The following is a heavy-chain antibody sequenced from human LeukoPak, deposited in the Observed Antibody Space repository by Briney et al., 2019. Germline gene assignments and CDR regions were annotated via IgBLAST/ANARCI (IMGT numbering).Heavy chain of an antibody. V-gene: IGHV1-69*04. Sequence: SVKVSCKASGGTFSSYAISWVRQAPGQGPEWMGRIIPILGIANYAQKFQGRVTIIADKSTSTAYMELSSLRSEDTAVYYCARGFDYYDSSGYHPPDVWDQGTTVTVSS. CDR2: IIPILGIA. D-gene: IGHD3-22*01. J-gene: IGHJ6*02. CDR3: ARGFDYYDSSGYHPPDV. CDR1: GGTFSSYA.